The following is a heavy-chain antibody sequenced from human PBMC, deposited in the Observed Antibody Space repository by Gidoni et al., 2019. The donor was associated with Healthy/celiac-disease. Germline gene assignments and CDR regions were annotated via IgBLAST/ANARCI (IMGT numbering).Heavy chain of an antibody. J-gene: IGHJ5*02. CDR2: IYYSGST. CDR1: GGSISSYY. D-gene: IGHD3-10*01. Sequence: QVQLQESCPGLVKPSETLSLTCTVSGGSISSYYWRWIRQPPGKGLEWIGDIYYSGSTNYNPSLKSRVTISVDTSKNQFSLKLSSVTAADTAVYYWARGDYYGSGSYDNWFDPWGQGTLVTVSS. CDR3: ARGDYYGSGSYDNWFDP. V-gene: IGHV4-59*01.